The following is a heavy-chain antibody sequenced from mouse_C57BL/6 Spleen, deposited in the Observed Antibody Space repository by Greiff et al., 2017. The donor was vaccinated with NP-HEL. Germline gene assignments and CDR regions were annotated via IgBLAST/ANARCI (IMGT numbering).Heavy chain of an antibody. J-gene: IGHJ4*01. D-gene: IGHD1-1*01. V-gene: IGHV1-72*01. CDR2: IDPNSGGT. CDR3: ARNGIHYGSILSYYAMDY. Sequence: QVQLKQPGAELVKPGASVKLSCKASGYTFTSYWMHWVKQRPGRGLEWIGRIDPNSGGTKYNEKFKSKATLTVDKPSSTAYMQLSSLTSEDSAVYYCARNGIHYGSILSYYAMDYWGQGTSVTVSS. CDR1: GYTFTSYW.